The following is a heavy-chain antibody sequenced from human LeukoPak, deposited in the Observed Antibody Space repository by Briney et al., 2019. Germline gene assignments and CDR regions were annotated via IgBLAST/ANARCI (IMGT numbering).Heavy chain of an antibody. CDR1: GGSISSGGYY. J-gene: IGHJ3*02. Sequence: SETLSLTCTVSGGSISSGGYYWSWIRQHPGKGLEWIGYIYYSGSTYYNPSLKSRVTISVDTSKNQFSLKLSSVTAADTAVYYCARLRYYYDSSGPPRGYAFDIWGQGTMVTVSS. CDR2: IYYSGST. D-gene: IGHD3-22*01. V-gene: IGHV4-31*03. CDR3: ARLRYYYDSSGPPRGYAFDI.